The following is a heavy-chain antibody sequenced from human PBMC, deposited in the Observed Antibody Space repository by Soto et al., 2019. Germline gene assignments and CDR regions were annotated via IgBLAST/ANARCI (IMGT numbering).Heavy chain of an antibody. Sequence: SETLSLTCTVSGGSISSSSYYWGWIRQPPGKGLEWIGSIYYSGSTYYNPSLKSRVTISVDTSKNQFSLKLSSVTAADTAVYYCARHGLVGATAGGGSFDYWGQGTLVTVSS. V-gene: IGHV4-39*01. CDR1: GGSISSSSYY. D-gene: IGHD1-26*01. CDR2: IYYSGST. CDR3: ARHGLVGATAGGGSFDY. J-gene: IGHJ4*02.